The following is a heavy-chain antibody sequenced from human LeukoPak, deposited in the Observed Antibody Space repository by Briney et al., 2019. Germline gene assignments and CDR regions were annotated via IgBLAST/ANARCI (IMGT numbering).Heavy chain of an antibody. V-gene: IGHV1-2*02. J-gene: IGHJ4*02. CDR3: ARGRIAAAGNDY. D-gene: IGHD6-13*01. CDR2: INPNSGGT. Sequence: ASVKVSCKASGYTFTSYDINWVRQAPGQGLEWMGWINPNSGGTNYAQKFQGRVTMTRDTSISTAYMELSRLRSDDTAVYYCARGRIAAAGNDYWGQGTLVTVSS. CDR1: GYTFTSYD.